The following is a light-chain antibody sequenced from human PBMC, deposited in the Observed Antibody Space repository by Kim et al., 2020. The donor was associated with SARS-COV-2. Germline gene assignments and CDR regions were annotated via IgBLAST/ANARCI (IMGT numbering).Light chain of an antibody. Sequence: VALGQPVRITCQGDSLRSYYATWYQQKPGQATILVIYGKNNRPSGIPDRFSGSSSGNTASLTITGTQAGDEADYYCNSRDSNDNVVFGGGTKVTVL. CDR3: NSRDSNDNVV. V-gene: IGLV3-19*01. CDR1: SLRSYY. J-gene: IGLJ2*01. CDR2: GKN.